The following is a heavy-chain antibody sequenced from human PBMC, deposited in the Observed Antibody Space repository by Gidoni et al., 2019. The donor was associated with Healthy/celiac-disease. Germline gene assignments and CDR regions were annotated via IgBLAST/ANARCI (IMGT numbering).Heavy chain of an antibody. Sequence: EVQLVESGGCVVQPGGSLSLSCAASGFPLSRYWMCWVRQAPGTGLEWVANIKQDGSEKYYVDSVKGRFTISRDNAKNSLYLQMNSLRAEDTAVYYCARVRDIVATITSHYYGMDVWGQGTTVTVSS. CDR3: ARVRDIVATITSHYYGMDV. CDR2: IKQDGSEK. CDR1: GFPLSRYW. J-gene: IGHJ6*02. D-gene: IGHD5-12*01. V-gene: IGHV3-7*04.